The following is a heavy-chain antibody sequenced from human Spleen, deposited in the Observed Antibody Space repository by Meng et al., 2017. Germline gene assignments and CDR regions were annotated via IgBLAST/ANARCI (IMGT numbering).Heavy chain of an antibody. V-gene: IGHV4-61*01. D-gene: IGHD5-24*01. J-gene: IGHJ4*02. Sequence: SETLSLTCTVSGGSITSSSYYWSWIRQPPGEGLHLIGSIYYTGSTNYNPSLKSRVTISLDTSKNQFSLKVSSVTAADTAVYYCARVPCRDGYTCDYFDYWGQGTLVTVSS. CDR1: GGSITSSSYY. CDR3: ARVPCRDGYTCDYFDY. CDR2: IYYTGST.